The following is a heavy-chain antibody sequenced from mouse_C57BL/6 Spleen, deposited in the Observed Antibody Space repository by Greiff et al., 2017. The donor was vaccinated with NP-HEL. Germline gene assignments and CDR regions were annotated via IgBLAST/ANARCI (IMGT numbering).Heavy chain of an antibody. Sequence: QVQLQESGAELVRPGTSVKVSCKASGYAFTNYLIEWVKQGPGQGLEWIGVINLGSGGTNYDEKLKGKATLTADNSYSTAYMQLSSLTSEYSAVYFCARHYSKFSFDDWGQGTTLTVAS. CDR1: GYAFTNYL. CDR3: ARHYSKFSFDD. D-gene: IGHD2-5*01. J-gene: IGHJ2*01. V-gene: IGHV1-54*01. CDR2: INLGSGGT.